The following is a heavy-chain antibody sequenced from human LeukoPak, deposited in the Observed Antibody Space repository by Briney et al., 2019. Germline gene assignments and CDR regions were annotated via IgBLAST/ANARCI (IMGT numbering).Heavy chain of an antibody. CDR3: ARRYPSVRGVNLRPQEVRKYYFDY. CDR2: ISSSGST. D-gene: IGHD3-10*01. J-gene: IGHJ4*02. CDR1: GDSITYFY. Sequence: PSETLSLTCSVSGDSITYFYWSWIRQAAGKGLEWIGRISSSGSTDYNASLKSRVTMSVDTSKNQLSLKVISVTAADTAVYYCARRYPSVRGVNLRPQEVRKYYFDYWGQGNLVTVSS. V-gene: IGHV4-4*07.